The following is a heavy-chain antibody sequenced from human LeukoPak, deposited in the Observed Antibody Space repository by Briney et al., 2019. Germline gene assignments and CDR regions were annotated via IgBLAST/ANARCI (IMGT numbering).Heavy chain of an antibody. Sequence: PSRTLSLTCTVSGGSTSGSDYYWIWISHPPGNCLEWIGYINYSGRTYYNASLRSRITISVDTSKNQFSLKLSSVTAADTCVYYCARYYDFWSGYHYFGYWGQGTLVTVSS. CDR2: INYSGRT. D-gene: IGHD3-3*01. V-gene: IGHV4-30-4*08. CDR1: GGSTSGSDYY. J-gene: IGHJ4*02. CDR3: ARYYDFWSGYHYFGY.